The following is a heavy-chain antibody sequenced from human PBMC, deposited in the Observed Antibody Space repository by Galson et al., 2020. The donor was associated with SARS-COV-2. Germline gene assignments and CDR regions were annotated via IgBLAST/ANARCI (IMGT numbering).Heavy chain of an antibody. D-gene: IGHD3-10*01. V-gene: IGHV3-53*01. CDR1: GFTVSSNY. CDR2: IYSGGST. CDR3: ARDQRVLLWFGELPYDAFDI. Sequence: GGSLRLSCAASGFTVSSNYMSWVRQAPGKGLEWVSVIYSGGSTYYADSVKGRFTISRDNSKNTLYLQMNSLRAEDTAVYYCARDQRVLLWFGELPYDAFDIWGQGTMVTVSS. J-gene: IGHJ3*02.